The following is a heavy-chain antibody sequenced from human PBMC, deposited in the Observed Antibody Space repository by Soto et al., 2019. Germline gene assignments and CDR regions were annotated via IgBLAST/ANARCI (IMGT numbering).Heavy chain of an antibody. Sequence: GGSLRLSCAASGFTFSSYAMSWVRQAPGKGLEWVSAISGSGGRTYYADSVKGRFTISRDNSKNTLYLQMNSLRAEDTAVYYCAKNPHGYYYDSSGYFFDYWGQGTLVTVSS. CDR1: GFTFSSYA. CDR3: AKNPHGYYYDSSGYFFDY. V-gene: IGHV3-23*01. D-gene: IGHD3-22*01. J-gene: IGHJ4*02. CDR2: ISGSGGRT.